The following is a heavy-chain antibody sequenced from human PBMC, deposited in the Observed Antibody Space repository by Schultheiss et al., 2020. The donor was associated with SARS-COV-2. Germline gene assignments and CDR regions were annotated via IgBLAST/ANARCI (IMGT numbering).Heavy chain of an antibody. CDR1: GGSISSGDYY. D-gene: IGHD2-2*01. V-gene: IGHV4-30-4*01. CDR3: TRRTYCSTSSCFASYSSSGVDV. J-gene: IGHJ6*02. Sequence: SETLSLTCTVSGGSISSGDYYWSWVRQPPGKGLEWIGYIYYSGSTYYNPSLKSRVTISVDTSKNQFSLNLRYVTAADTAVYYCTRRTYCSTSSCFASYSSSGVDVWGQGTTVTVSS. CDR2: IYYSGST.